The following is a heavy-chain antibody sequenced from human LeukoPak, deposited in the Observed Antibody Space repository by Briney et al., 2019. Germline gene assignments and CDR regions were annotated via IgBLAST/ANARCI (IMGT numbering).Heavy chain of an antibody. CDR1: GFTFSRYE. CDR3: ARASYYDTIDY. V-gene: IGHV3-48*03. D-gene: IGHD3-22*01. Sequence: GGSLRLSCAASGFTFSRYEMNWVRQAPGKGLEWVSYISSSGSTIYYADSVKGRFTISRDNAKNSLYLQMNSLRAEDTAVYYCARASYYDTIDYWGQGTLVTVSS. J-gene: IGHJ4*02. CDR2: ISSSGSTI.